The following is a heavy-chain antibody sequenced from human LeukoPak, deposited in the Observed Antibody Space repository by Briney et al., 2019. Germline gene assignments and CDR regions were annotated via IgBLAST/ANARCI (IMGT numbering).Heavy chain of an antibody. CDR2: IYYSGST. CDR1: GGSISSGDYY. CDR3: ARVFRMVRGVDAFDI. Sequence: SETLSLTCTVSGGSISSGDYYWSWIRQPPGKGLEWIGYIYYSGSTYYNPSLKSRVTISVDTSKNQFSLKLSSVTAADTAVYYCARVFRMVRGVDAFDIWGQGTMVTVSS. J-gene: IGHJ3*02. D-gene: IGHD3-10*01. V-gene: IGHV4-30-4*01.